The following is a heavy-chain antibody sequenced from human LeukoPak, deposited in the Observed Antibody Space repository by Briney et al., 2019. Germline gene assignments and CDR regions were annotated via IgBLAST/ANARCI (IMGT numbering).Heavy chain of an antibody. V-gene: IGHV3-9*01. CDR3: AKDLGVGLNAFDI. CDR1: GFTFDDYA. J-gene: IGHJ3*02. D-gene: IGHD4/OR15-4a*01. CDR2: ISWNSGSI. Sequence: PGRSLRLSCAASGFTFDDYAMHWVRQAPGKGLEWVSGISWNSGSIGYADSVKSRFTISRDNAKNCLYLQMNSLRAEDTALYYCAKDLGVGLNAFDIWGQGTMVTVSS.